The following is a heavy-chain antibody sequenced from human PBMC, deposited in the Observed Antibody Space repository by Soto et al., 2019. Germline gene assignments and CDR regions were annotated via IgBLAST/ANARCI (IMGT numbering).Heavy chain of an antibody. J-gene: IGHJ5*02. D-gene: IGHD6-13*01. CDR2: INPSGGST. V-gene: IGHV1-46*01. Sequence: ASVKVSCKASGYTFTSYYMHWVRQAPGQGLEWMGIINPSGGSTSYAQKFQGRVTMTRDTSTSTVYMELSSLRSEDTAVYYCARARSRAGCFTWFDPWGQGTLVTVSS. CDR1: GYTFTSYY. CDR3: ARARSRAGCFTWFDP.